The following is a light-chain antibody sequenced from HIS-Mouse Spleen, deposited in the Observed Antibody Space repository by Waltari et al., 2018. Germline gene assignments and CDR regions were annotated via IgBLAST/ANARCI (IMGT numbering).Light chain of an antibody. CDR2: AAS. V-gene: IGKV1-39*01. CDR3: QQSYSTPRT. J-gene: IGKJ1*01. CDR1: QSISSY. Sequence: DIQMTQSPSSLSASVGDRVTITCRASQSISSYLNWYQQKPGKAPKLLIYAASSLQSGVPSRLSCSGSGTDFTLTISSLQPEDFATYYCQQSYSTPRTFGQGTKVEIK.